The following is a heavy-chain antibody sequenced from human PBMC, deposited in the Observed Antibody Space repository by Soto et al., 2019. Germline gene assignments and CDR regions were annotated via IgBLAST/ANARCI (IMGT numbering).Heavy chain of an antibody. Sequence: GGSLRLSCAASGFTFSSYDIHWVRQATGKGLEWVSAIGTAGDTYYPGSVKGRFTISRENAKNSLYLQMNSLRAGDTAVYYCARALAARTPWYYYGMDVWGQGTTVTVSS. CDR2: IGTAGDT. D-gene: IGHD6-6*01. J-gene: IGHJ6*02. V-gene: IGHV3-13*01. CDR3: ARALAARTPWYYYGMDV. CDR1: GFTFSSYD.